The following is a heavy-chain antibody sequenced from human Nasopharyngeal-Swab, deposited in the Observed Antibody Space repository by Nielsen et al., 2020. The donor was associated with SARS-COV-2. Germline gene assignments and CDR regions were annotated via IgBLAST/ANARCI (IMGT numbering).Heavy chain of an antibody. V-gene: IGHV1-3*01. CDR3: AMQLPIFDFDFWSGLAY. CDR1: GYTFSSYA. J-gene: IGHJ4*02. CDR2: INGGNGNT. Sequence: ASVKVSCKASGYTFSSYAMHWVRQAPGQGLEWMGWINGGNGNTKCSQRFQGRVTISRDTSANTAYMDLTSLRSEDTAVYYCAMQLPIFDFDFWSGLAYWGQGTLVTVSS. D-gene: IGHD3-3*01.